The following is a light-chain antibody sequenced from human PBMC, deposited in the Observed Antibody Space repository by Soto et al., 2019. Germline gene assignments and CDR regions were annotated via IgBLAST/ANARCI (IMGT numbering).Light chain of an antibody. Sequence: QSALTQPPSASGSPGQSVTISCTGTSNDVGGYNYVSWYQQHPGKAPKLMIYEVNKRPSGVPDRFSGSKSGNTVSLIVSGLQAEDEADYYCSSFAVSNSFVFGTGTKLTVL. CDR2: EVN. CDR3: SSFAVSNSFV. J-gene: IGLJ1*01. V-gene: IGLV2-8*01. CDR1: SNDVGGYNY.